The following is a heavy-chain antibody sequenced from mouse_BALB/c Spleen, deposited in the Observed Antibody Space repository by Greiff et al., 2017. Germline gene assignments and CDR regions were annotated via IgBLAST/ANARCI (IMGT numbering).Heavy chain of an antibody. CDR1: GFTFSDYY. Sequence: EVQVVESGGGLVKPGGSLKLSCAASGFTFSDYYMYWVRQTPENRLEWVATISDGGSYTYYPDSVKGRFTISRDNAKNNLYLQMSSLKSEDTAMYYCARGGNYGYYFDYWGQGTTLTVSS. D-gene: IGHD2-1*01. CDR3: ARGGNYGYYFDY. V-gene: IGHV5-4*02. J-gene: IGHJ2*01. CDR2: ISDGGSYT.